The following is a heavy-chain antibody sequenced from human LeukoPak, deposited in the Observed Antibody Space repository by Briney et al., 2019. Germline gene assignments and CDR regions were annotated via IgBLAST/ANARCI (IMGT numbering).Heavy chain of an antibody. Sequence: GGSLLLSCAASGFIFSTYNMNWGRQAPGQRLEWVSSITSGSSYIYYADSVKGRFTISRDNAKSSLYLQMDSLRAEDTAVYYCARDYNMDVWGKGTTVTISS. V-gene: IGHV3-21*01. CDR2: ITSGSSYI. D-gene: IGHD3-10*01. J-gene: IGHJ6*03. CDR1: GFIFSTYN. CDR3: ARDYNMDV.